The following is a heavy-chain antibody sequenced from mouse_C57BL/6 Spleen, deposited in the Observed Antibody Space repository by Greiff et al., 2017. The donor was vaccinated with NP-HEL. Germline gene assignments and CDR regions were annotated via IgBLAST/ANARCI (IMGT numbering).Heavy chain of an antibody. J-gene: IGHJ1*03. Sequence: QVQLQQPGAELVMPGASVKLSCKASGYTFTSYWMHWVKQRPGQGLVWIGEIDPSDSYTNYNQKFKGKSTLTVDKSSSTAYMQLSSLTSEDSAVYYCARRTTVVAKDWYFDVWGTGTTVTVSS. CDR2: IDPSDSYT. D-gene: IGHD1-1*01. CDR3: ARRTTVVAKDWYFDV. CDR1: GYTFTSYW. V-gene: IGHV1-69*01.